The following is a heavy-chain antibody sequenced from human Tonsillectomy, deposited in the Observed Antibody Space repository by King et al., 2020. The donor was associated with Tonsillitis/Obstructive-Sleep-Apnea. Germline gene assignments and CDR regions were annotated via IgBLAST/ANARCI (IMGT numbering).Heavy chain of an antibody. Sequence: QLQESGPGLVKPSETLSLTCTVSGGSISSYYWSWIRQPPGKGLEWIGYIDYSGGTKYNPSLKSPVTISVDTSKNQFSLKLSSVTSADTAVYYCAREGAVMKAFDIWGQGTMVTVSS. CDR1: GGSISSYY. CDR2: IDYSGGT. CDR3: AREGAVMKAFDI. D-gene: IGHD2-8*01. J-gene: IGHJ3*02. V-gene: IGHV4-59*01.